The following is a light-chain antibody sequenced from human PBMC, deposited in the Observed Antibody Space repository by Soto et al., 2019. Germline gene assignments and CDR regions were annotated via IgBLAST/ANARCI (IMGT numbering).Light chain of an antibody. CDR1: QSVSSN. V-gene: IGKV3-15*01. Sequence: EIVMTQSPATLSVSPGERATLSCRASQSVSSNLAWYQQKPGQAPRLLIYGASTRATGIPVRFSGSGSGTAFTLTISSLQSEDFEVYYCQQYNNWPPWTFGQGTKWIS. CDR2: GAS. CDR3: QQYNNWPPWT. J-gene: IGKJ1*01.